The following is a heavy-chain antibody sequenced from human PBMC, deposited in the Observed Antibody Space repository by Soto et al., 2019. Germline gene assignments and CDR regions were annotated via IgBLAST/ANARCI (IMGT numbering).Heavy chain of an antibody. CDR2: LTRGGTT. J-gene: IGHJ4*02. V-gene: IGHV3-23*01. CDR1: GFSFSDYS. Sequence: EVQLLESGGGLVQPGGSLRLSCVASGFSFSDYSMTWVRQAPGRGLEWVSTLTRGGTTFYADSVKGRFTISRDNSKNTLSLQMHSLRTEDTALYYCANRATTVPTPGNYFDCWGQGTLVTVSS. CDR3: ANRATTVPTPGNYFDC. D-gene: IGHD2-15*01.